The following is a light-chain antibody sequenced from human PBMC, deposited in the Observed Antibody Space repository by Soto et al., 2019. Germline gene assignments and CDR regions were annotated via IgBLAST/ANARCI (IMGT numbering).Light chain of an antibody. Sequence: DIEMVQSPSALSESVGDTVTITCRASQKSSPWLAWYQQKPGQAPKLLMYDVSSLKRGVPSRFSGSGSGTEFTLTISSLQPDDFATYYCQQYNDYSATFGQGTKVDIK. CDR1: QKSSPW. J-gene: IGKJ1*01. CDR3: QQYNDYSAT. V-gene: IGKV1-5*01. CDR2: DVS.